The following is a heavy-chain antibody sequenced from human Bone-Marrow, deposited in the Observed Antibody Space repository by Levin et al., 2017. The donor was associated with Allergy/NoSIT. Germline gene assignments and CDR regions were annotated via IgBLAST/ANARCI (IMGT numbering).Heavy chain of an antibody. CDR1: GDSMTNYY. V-gene: IGHV4-59*01. D-gene: IGHD6-19*01. CDR3: ARSHAVAGSDP. Sequence: SCTVSGDSMTNYYWSWIRQFPGEGLEWIGYMYYNGGANYNPSLRSRVTISVDTSKNQFSLRLTYMTAADTAVYYCARSHAVAGSDPWGQGTLVTVSS. CDR2: MYYNGGA. J-gene: IGHJ5*02.